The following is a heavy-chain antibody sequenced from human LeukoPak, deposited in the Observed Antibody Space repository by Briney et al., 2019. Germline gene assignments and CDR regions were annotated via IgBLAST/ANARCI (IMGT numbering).Heavy chain of an antibody. J-gene: IGHJ5*02. D-gene: IGHD1-20*01. CDR3: AANWNGDP. V-gene: IGHV3-30*03. CDR2: ISYDGSNK. CDR1: GFTFSSYG. Sequence: PGGSPRLSCAASGFTFSSYGMHWVRQAPGKGLEWVAVISYDGSNKYYADSVKGRFTISRDNSKNTLYLQMNSLRAEDTAVYYCAANWNGDPWGQGTLVTVSS.